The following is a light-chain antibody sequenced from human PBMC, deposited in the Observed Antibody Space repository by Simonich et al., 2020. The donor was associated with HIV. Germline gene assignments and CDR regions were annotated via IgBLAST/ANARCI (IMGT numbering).Light chain of an antibody. V-gene: IGKV1-39*01. CDR2: AAS. J-gene: IGKJ2*01. Sequence: DIQMTQSPSSLSASVGDRVTITCRASQYITKYFNWYQQKPGKAPEHLIYAASNLQSGVPSRFSGSGSGTDFTLTISSLQPEDFATYYCQQSHTTPYTFGQGTKLDIK. CDR3: QQSHTTPYT. CDR1: QYITKY.